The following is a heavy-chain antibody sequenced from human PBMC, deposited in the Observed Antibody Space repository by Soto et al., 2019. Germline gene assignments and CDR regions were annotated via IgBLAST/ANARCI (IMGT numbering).Heavy chain of an antibody. Sequence: QVQLQESGPGLVKPSETLSLTCTVSGGSVSSGSYYWSWIRQPPGKGLEWIGYIYYSGSTNYNSSLTSGVTISVDTSKNQFSLKLTSVTAADTAVYYCARDRGYYDSSGYLKAFDIWGQGTMVTVSS. CDR3: ARDRGYYDSSGYLKAFDI. CDR1: GGSVSSGSYY. V-gene: IGHV4-61*01. CDR2: IYYSGST. D-gene: IGHD3-22*01. J-gene: IGHJ3*02.